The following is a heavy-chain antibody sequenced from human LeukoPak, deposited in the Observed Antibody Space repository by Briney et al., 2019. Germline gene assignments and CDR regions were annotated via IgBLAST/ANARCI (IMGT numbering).Heavy chain of an antibody. CDR1: GYTFTSDE. V-gene: IGHV1-8*01. CDR3: ARAQTNYDILTGYYEFED. CDR2: MNPDSGNT. D-gene: IGHD3-9*01. J-gene: IGHJ4*02. Sequence: ASVKVSCKASGYTFTSDEINWVRQATGQGLEWMGWMNPDSGNTGYAQKFQGRVTMTRNTSISTAYMELSSLRSEDTAVYYCARAQTNYDILTGYYEFEDWGQGTLVTVSS.